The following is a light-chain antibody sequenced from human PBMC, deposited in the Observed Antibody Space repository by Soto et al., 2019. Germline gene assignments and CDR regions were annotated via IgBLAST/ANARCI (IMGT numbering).Light chain of an antibody. CDR1: QSVSSTY. CDR3: QQYGSSYT. Sequence: EIVLTQSPGTLSLSPGERATLSCRASQSVSSTYLAWYQQKPGQAPRLLIYGASSRATGIPDRFSGSGSGTDFTLTISRLEPEDFRVYYCQQYGSSYTFGQGTKLEIK. J-gene: IGKJ2*01. V-gene: IGKV3-20*01. CDR2: GAS.